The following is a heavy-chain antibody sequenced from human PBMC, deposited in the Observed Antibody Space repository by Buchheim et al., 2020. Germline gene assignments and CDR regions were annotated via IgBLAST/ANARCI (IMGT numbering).Heavy chain of an antibody. CDR2: ISSSGSTI. D-gene: IGHD3-3*01. Sequence: EVQLVESGGGLVQPGGSLRLSCAASGFTFSSYEMNWVRQAPGKGLEWVSYISSSGSTIYYADSVKGRSTISRDNAKNSLYLQMNSLRAEDTAVYYCARDVSRITIFGVVINWFDPWGQGTL. J-gene: IGHJ5*02. V-gene: IGHV3-48*03. CDR3: ARDVSRITIFGVVINWFDP. CDR1: GFTFSSYE.